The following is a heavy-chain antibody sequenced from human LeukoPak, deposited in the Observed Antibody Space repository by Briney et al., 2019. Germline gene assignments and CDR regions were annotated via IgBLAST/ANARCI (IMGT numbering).Heavy chain of an antibody. CDR2: IFGNGRTT. V-gene: IGHV3-23*01. CDR3: ARGRYDWNDVGYFDY. CDR1: GFTFSSYG. J-gene: IGHJ4*01. Sequence: PGRSLRLSCAASGFTFSSYGMHWVRQAPGKGLEWVSAIFGNGRTTYYADSVKGRFTISRDNSKNTLYLQMNSLRAEDTAVYYCARGRYDWNDVGYFDYWGQEPWSPSPQ. D-gene: IGHD1-1*01.